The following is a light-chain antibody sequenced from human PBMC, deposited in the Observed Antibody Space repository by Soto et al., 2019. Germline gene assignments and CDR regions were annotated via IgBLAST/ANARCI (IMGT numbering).Light chain of an antibody. Sequence: ELVLTQSPATLSLSPGERATLSCRASQSVSSSLAWYQQKPGQAPRLLISDASNRATGVPARFSGSGSGTDLTLTISSLEPADFAVYYCQQRKTFGGGTKVEIK. CDR1: QSVSSS. J-gene: IGKJ4*01. CDR2: DAS. V-gene: IGKV3-11*01. CDR3: QQRKT.